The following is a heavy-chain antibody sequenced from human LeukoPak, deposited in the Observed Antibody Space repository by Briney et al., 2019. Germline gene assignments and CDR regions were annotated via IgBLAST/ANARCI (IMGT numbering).Heavy chain of an antibody. V-gene: IGHV3-53*01. Sequence: GGSLRLSCAASGFIVSSSYMSWVRQAPGKGLEWVSVFYSGGSIYYADSVKGRFTISRDNSKNTLYLQMNSLRAEDTAVYYCAKQGGLGYCSGGSCYPTDYWGQGTLVTVSS. CDR3: AKQGGLGYCSGGSCYPTDY. D-gene: IGHD2-15*01. CDR2: FYSGGSI. J-gene: IGHJ4*02. CDR1: GFIVSSSY.